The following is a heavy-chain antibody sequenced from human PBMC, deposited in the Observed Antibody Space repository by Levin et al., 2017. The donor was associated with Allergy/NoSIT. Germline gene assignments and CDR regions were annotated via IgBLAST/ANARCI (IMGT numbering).Heavy chain of an antibody. CDR3: AREGFNSGHCGGFDV. D-gene: IGHD2-21*01. J-gene: IGHJ3*01. CDR2: LSYDGFSE. Sequence: PVQTLSLTCAASGLNFRMSIMHWVRQAPGKGLGWVSALSYDGFSEYYADSVKGRFTISRDDSKNIVFLKLDRLTIEDTALYYCAREGFNSGHCGGFDVWGQGTMVTVSS. CDR1: GLNFRMSI. V-gene: IGHV3-30*04.